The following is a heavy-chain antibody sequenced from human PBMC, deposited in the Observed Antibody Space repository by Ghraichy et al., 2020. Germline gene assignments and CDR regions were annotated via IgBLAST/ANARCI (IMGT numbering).Heavy chain of an antibody. Sequence: SETLSLTCTVSGASIGTGYKFWGWIRQPPGKGLEWVASISYDGSTYYNPSLKSRVTISVATSKTQFSLKLTSVTASDTAVYYCVGDQYHVTWYKYWGQGTLVTVSS. CDR2: ISYDGST. CDR3: VGDQYHVTWYKY. V-gene: IGHV4-39*01. D-gene: IGHD1-14*01. CDR1: GASIGTGYKF. J-gene: IGHJ4*01.